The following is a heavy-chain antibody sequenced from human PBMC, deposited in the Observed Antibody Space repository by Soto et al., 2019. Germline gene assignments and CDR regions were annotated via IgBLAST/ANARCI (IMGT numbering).Heavy chain of an antibody. CDR1: GGSISSYY. Sequence: SETLSLTCTVSGGSISSYYWSWIRQPPGKGLEWIGYIYYSGSTNYNPSLKSRVTISVDTSKNQFSLKLSSVTAADTAVYYCARDRVGFTYYYGMDVWGQGTTVTVSS. J-gene: IGHJ6*02. CDR3: ARDRVGFTYYYGMDV. CDR2: IYYSGST. D-gene: IGHD1-26*01. V-gene: IGHV4-59*01.